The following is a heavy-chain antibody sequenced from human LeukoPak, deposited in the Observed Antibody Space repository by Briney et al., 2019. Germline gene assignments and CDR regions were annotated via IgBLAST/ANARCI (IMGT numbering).Heavy chain of an antibody. J-gene: IGHJ4*02. CDR2: IYSGGST. V-gene: IGHV3-53*01. CDR1: GFTVSSNY. Sequence: AGGSLRLSCAAFGFTVSSNYMSWVRQAPGKGLERVSVIYSGGSTYYADSVKGRFTISRDNSKNTLYLQMTSLRADDTAVYYCVRGQQPSDFWGQGTLVTVSS. CDR3: VRGQQPSDF. D-gene: IGHD6-13*01.